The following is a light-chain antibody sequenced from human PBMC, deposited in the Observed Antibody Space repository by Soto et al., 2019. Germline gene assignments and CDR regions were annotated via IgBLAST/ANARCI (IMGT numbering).Light chain of an antibody. CDR2: GAS. Sequence: EIVLTQSPGTLSLSPGERATLSCRASQSVSSNYLAWYQQEPGQAPRLLIYGASSRATGIPDRLSGSGSGTDFTLTISRLEPEDSAVYYCQQYGTSPLTFGGGTKVDIK. CDR3: QQYGTSPLT. J-gene: IGKJ4*01. CDR1: QSVSSNY. V-gene: IGKV3-20*01.